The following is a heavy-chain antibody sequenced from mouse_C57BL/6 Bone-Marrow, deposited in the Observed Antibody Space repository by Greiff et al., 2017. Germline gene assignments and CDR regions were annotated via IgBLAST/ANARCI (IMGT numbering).Heavy chain of an antibody. CDR2: ISSGSSTI. V-gene: IGHV5-17*01. J-gene: IGHJ4*01. Sequence: EVKLVESGGGLVKPGGSLKLSCAASGFTFSDYGMHWVRQAPEQGLEWVAYISSGSSTIYYADTVKGRFTISRDNAKNTLFLQMTSLRSEDTAMYYWARRKDYYAMDYWGQGTSVTVSS. CDR3: ARRKDYYAMDY. CDR1: GFTFSDYG.